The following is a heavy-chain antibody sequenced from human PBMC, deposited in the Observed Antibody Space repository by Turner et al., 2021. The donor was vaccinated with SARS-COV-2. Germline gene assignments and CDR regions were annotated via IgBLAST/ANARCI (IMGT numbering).Heavy chain of an antibody. CDR1: GGSFSGYH. V-gene: IGHV4-34*01. Sequence: QVHLQQGGGGLLKPSETLSLPCAVYGGSFSGYHWTWIRQPPGKGLEWIGEIHPSGSTYYNPSLKSRVTISQDTSKSQFSLNLSSVTAADTAVYHCSRGDDSRKSGLLWGQGTLVTVSS. CDR3: SRGDDSRKSGLL. D-gene: IGHD2-21*02. J-gene: IGHJ4*02. CDR2: IHPSGST.